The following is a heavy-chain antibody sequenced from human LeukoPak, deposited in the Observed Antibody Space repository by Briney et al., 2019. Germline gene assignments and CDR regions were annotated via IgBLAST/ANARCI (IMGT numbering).Heavy chain of an antibody. CDR2: IHSSGGS. Sequence: SETLSLTCTVSGASITNYYWSWIRQTPEKGLEWMGHIHSSGGSSYYPSLKSRLTLSIDTSRNQLSLKLPSVTAADTAVYFCARLGSYHDFWGQGALVTVSS. CDR3: ARLGSYHDF. CDR1: GASITNYY. J-gene: IGHJ4*02. D-gene: IGHD1-26*01. V-gene: IGHV4-4*09.